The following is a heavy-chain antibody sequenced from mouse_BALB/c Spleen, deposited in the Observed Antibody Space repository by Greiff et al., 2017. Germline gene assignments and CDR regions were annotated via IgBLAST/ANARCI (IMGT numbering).Heavy chain of an antibody. J-gene: IGHJ4*01. CDR1: GFTFSDYG. V-gene: IGHV5-15*02. CDR3: ARGFTTVVGAMDY. Sequence: EVKLMESGGGLVQPGGSRKLSCAASGFTFSDYGMAWVRQAPGKGPEWVAFISNLAYSIYYADTVTGRFTISRENAKNTLYLEMSSLRSEDTAMYYCARGFTTVVGAMDYWGQGTSVTVSS. CDR2: ISNLAYSI. D-gene: IGHD1-1*01.